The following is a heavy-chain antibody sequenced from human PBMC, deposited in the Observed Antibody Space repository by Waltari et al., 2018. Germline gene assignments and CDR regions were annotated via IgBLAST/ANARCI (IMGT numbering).Heavy chain of an antibody. Sequence: EVQLVESGGGLVQPGGSLRLSCAASGFTFSSYWMHWVRQAPGKGLVWVSRINRDGSSTTYADSLKGRFTISRDNAKNTLYLQMNSLRAEDTAVYYCAREGIVATTDYWGQGTLVTVSS. V-gene: IGHV3-74*01. CDR3: AREGIVATTDY. CDR2: INRDGSST. CDR1: GFTFSSYW. J-gene: IGHJ4*02. D-gene: IGHD5-12*01.